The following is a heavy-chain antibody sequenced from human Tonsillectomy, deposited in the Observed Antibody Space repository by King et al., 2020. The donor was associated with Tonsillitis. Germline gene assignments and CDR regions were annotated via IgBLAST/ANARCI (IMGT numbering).Heavy chain of an antibody. V-gene: IGHV3-48*01. CDR3: SREYWYGFDL. Sequence: DVQLVESGGGLVQPGGSLRLSCAASGFSFSTNSMNWVRQVPGKGLEWVSYIRSDSSLTLYADSVRGRFTTYRDNSKNSLYLQMNSLRAEDTALYYCSREYWYGFDLWGQGTMVTVS. D-gene: IGHD2-8*02. CDR2: IRSDSSLT. J-gene: IGHJ3*01. CDR1: GFSFSTNS.